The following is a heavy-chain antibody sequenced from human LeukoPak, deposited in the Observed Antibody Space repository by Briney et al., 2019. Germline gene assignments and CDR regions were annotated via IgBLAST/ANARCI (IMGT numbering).Heavy chain of an antibody. Sequence: GGSLRLSCAASGFTFSSYGMHWVRQAPGKGPEWVAFIRYDGSNKYYADSVKGRFTISRDNSKNTLYLQMNSLRAEDTAVYYCAKATYYDFWSGYGYFDYWGQGTLVTVSS. CDR1: GFTFSSYG. CDR3: AKATYYDFWSGYGYFDY. CDR2: IRYDGSNK. V-gene: IGHV3-30*02. D-gene: IGHD3-3*01. J-gene: IGHJ4*02.